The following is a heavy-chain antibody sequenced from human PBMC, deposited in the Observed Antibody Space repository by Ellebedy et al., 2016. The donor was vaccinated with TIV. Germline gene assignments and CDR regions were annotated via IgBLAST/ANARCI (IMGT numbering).Heavy chain of an antibody. CDR1: RFTFDDYA. Sequence: SLKISXAASRFTFDDYAMHWVRQAPGKGLEWVSGISWNSGSIGYADSVKGRFTISRDNAKNSLYLQMNSLRAEDTALYYCAKDRGGGSIADASDIWGEGTMVTVSS. CDR2: ISWNSGSI. V-gene: IGHV3-9*01. D-gene: IGHD2-15*01. J-gene: IGHJ3*02. CDR3: AKDRGGGSIADASDI.